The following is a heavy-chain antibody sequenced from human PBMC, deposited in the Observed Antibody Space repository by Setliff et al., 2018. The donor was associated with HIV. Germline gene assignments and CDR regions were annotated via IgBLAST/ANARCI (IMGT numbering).Heavy chain of an antibody. D-gene: IGHD2-21*02. CDR2: IYHSGNT. V-gene: IGHV4-38-2*02. CDR1: GDSISSDFY. J-gene: IGHJ3*01. Sequence: SETLSLTCTVAGDSISSDFYWGWIRQPPGKGLEWIASIYHSGNTYYMPSLQSRVIISVDMSKNQFSLKLNSVTAADTAVYYCARGEACGGGCHYAFELWGRGTMVTVSS. CDR3: ARGEACGGGCHYAFEL.